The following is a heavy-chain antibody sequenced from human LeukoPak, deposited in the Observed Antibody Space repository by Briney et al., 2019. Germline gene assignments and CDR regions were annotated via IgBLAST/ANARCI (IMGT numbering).Heavy chain of an antibody. CDR2: INHSGST. D-gene: IGHD5-18*01. Sequence: SETLSLTSAVYGGSFSGYYWSWIRQPPGKGLEWIGEINHSGSTNYNPSLKSRVTISVDTSKNQFSLKLSSVTAADTAVYYCARVSNVDTAMADYWGQGTLVTVSS. CDR1: GGSFSGYY. V-gene: IGHV4-34*01. CDR3: ARVSNVDTAMADY. J-gene: IGHJ4*02.